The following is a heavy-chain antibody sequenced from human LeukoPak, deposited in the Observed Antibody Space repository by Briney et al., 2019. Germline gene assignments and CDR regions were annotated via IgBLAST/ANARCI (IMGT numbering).Heavy chain of an antibody. J-gene: IGHJ4*02. Sequence: GGSLRLSCAASGFTFSSYGMHWVRQAPGKGLEWVAVIWYDGSNKYYADSVKGRFTISRDNSKNTLYLQMNSLRAEDTAVYYCAKDLRKDGIWDIDYWGRGTLVTVSS. V-gene: IGHV3-33*06. CDR2: IWYDGSNK. D-gene: IGHD1-14*01. CDR1: GFTFSSYG. CDR3: AKDLRKDGIWDIDY.